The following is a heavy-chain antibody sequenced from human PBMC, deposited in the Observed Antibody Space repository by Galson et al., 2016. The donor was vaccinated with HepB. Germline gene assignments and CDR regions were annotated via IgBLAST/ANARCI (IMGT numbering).Heavy chain of an antibody. CDR3: ARPDWVDGKSYDGVDV. J-gene: IGHJ6*02. CDR2: IDVTGSKT. Sequence: SLRLSCAASGFTFNNFAMSWVRQAPGKWLEWVSAIDVTGSKTYYADSVKGRFTISRDNSKNTVYLQVNTLRADDTAIYYCARPDWVDGKSYDGVDVWGQGATVIVSS. CDR1: GFTFNNFA. D-gene: IGHD3/OR15-3a*01. V-gene: IGHV3-23*05.